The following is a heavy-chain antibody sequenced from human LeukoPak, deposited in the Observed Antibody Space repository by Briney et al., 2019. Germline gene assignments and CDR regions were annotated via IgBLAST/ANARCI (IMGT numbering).Heavy chain of an antibody. Sequence: GGSLRLSCAASGFTVSSNYMSWVRQAPGKGLEWVSVIYSGGSTYYADSVKGRFTISRDNSKNTLYLQMNSLRAEDTAVYYCARDRDLYDYGDYDYYGMDVWGQGTTVTVSS. V-gene: IGHV3-53*01. CDR1: GFTVSSNY. CDR3: ARDRDLYDYGDYDYYGMDV. J-gene: IGHJ6*02. D-gene: IGHD4-17*01. CDR2: IYSGGST.